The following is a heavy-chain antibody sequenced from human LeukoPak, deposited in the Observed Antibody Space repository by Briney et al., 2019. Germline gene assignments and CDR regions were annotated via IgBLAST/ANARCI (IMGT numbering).Heavy chain of an antibody. D-gene: IGHD6-13*01. Sequence: GGSLRLSCAASGFTFSSYAMHWVRQAPGKGLEWVAVISYDGSNKYYADSVKGRFPISRDNSKNTLYLQMNSLRAEDTAVYYCAREHPYSSSWNIYYYYGMDVWGQGTTVTVSS. J-gene: IGHJ6*02. CDR2: ISYDGSNK. V-gene: IGHV3-30-3*01. CDR3: AREHPYSSSWNIYYYYGMDV. CDR1: GFTFSSYA.